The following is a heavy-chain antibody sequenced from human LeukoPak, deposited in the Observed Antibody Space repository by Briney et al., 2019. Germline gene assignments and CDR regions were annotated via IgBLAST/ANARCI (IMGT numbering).Heavy chain of an antibody. Sequence: PGRSLRLSCAASGFTFSSYGMHWVRQAPGKGLEWVAVIWYDGSNKYYADSVKGRFTISRDNSKNTLYLQMNSLRAEDTAVYYCARDLGYNWNYIYAYYYYGMDVWGQGTTVTVSS. CDR1: GFTFSSYG. CDR2: IWYDGSNK. V-gene: IGHV3-33*08. J-gene: IGHJ6*02. D-gene: IGHD1-7*01. CDR3: ARDLGYNWNYIYAYYYYGMDV.